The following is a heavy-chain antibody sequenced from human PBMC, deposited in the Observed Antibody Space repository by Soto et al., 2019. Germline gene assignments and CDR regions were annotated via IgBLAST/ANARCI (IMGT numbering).Heavy chain of an antibody. V-gene: IGHV1-3*01. J-gene: IGHJ4*02. CDR3: AKEMSSSGGYNPSLDY. CDR1: GYSSTTYS. D-gene: IGHD6-25*01. CDR2: INGGNGIT. Sequence: ASVEVSCKASGYSSTTYSLHWVRQAPGQRLEKKRLINGGNGITKFSQKFQDRVNITSDTSASTAYIELIILRAEDTALFYCAKEMSSSGGYNPSLDYWGKGTLVTVSS.